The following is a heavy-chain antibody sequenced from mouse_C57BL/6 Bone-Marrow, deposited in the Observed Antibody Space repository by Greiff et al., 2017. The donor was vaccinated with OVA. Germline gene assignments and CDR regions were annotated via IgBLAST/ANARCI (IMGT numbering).Heavy chain of an antibody. D-gene: IGHD1-1*01. CDR2: IYPSDSYT. J-gene: IGHJ3*01. Sequence: VQLQQPGAELVMPGASVKLSCKASGYTFTSYWMHWVKQRPGQGLEWIGEIYPSDSYTNYNQKFKGKSTLTVDKSSSTAYMQLSSLTSEDSAVYYCAMGIRAWFAYWGQGTLVTVSA. CDR3: AMGIRAWFAY. V-gene: IGHV1-69*01. CDR1: GYTFTSYW.